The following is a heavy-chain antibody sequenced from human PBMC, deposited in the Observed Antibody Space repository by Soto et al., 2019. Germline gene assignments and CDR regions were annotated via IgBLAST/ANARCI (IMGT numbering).Heavy chain of an antibody. V-gene: IGHV4-59*01. CDR1: GGSISSYY. CDR2: IYYSGST. J-gene: IGHJ1*01. D-gene: IGHD3-22*01. Sequence: PSETLSLTCTVSGGSISSYYWSWIRQPPGKGLEWIGYIYYSGSTNYNPSLKSRVTISVDTSKNQFSLKLSSVTAADTAVYYCARGQYYYDSSGYYRQPRFQHWGQGTLVTVSS. CDR3: ARGQYYYDSSGYYRQPRFQH.